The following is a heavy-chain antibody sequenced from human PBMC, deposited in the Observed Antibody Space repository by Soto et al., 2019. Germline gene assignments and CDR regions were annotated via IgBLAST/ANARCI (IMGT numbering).Heavy chain of an antibody. CDR3: AKVFLPWYVNNWFDP. CDR2: ISYDGSNK. J-gene: IGHJ5*02. Sequence: PGGSLRLSCAASGFTFSSYGMHWVRQAPGKGLEWVAVISYDGSNKYYADSVKGRFTISRDNSKNTLYLQMNSLRAEDTAVYYCAKVFLPWYVNNWFDPWGQGTLVTVS. V-gene: IGHV3-30*18. D-gene: IGHD6-13*01. CDR1: GFTFSSYG.